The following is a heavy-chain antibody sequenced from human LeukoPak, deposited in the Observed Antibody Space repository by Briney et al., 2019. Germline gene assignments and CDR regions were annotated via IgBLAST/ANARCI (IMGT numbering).Heavy chain of an antibody. CDR1: GGSISSYY. V-gene: IGHV4-59*01. Sequence: SETLSLTCTVSGGSISSYYWSWIRQPPGKGLEWIGYIYYSGSTNYNPSLKSRVTISVDTSKNQFSLKLGSVTAADTAVYYCARADILTGYYHDAFDIWGQGTMVTVSS. D-gene: IGHD3-9*01. J-gene: IGHJ3*02. CDR2: IYYSGST. CDR3: ARADILTGYYHDAFDI.